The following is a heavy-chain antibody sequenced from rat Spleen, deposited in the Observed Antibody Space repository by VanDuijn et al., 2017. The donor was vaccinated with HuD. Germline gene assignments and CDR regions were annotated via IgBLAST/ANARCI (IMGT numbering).Heavy chain of an antibody. J-gene: IGHJ2*01. D-gene: IGHD1-11*01. CDR2: INTDGGRT. CDR3: ARHRNYGGIPFDF. Sequence: EVQLVETGGGLVQPGRSLKLSCVASGFTFSSYWMYWIRQAPGKGLEWVSSINTDGGRTYYPDSVRGRFTISRDNAKSTLYLQMDSLRSEDTATYYCARHRNYGGIPFDFWGQGVMVTVSS. CDR1: GFTFSSYW. V-gene: IGHV5-58*01.